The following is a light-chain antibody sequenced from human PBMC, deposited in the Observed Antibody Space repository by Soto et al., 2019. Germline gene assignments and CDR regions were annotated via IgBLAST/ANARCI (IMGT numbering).Light chain of an antibody. CDR3: QQYAVSPIT. J-gene: IGKJ5*01. Sequence: EIVLTQSPVTLSLSPGVGATLCCRASQTVSKNYLAWYQQKAGQAPRLVIYAASTRATGIPDRFSGSGSGTDFTLTISRLEPEDFAVFYCQQYAVSPITFGQGTRLEIK. CDR2: AAS. V-gene: IGKV3-20*01. CDR1: QTVSKNY.